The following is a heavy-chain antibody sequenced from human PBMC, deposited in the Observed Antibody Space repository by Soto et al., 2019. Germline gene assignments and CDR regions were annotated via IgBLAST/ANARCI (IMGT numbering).Heavy chain of an antibody. CDR2: INSDGSST. CDR1: GFTFSSYW. J-gene: IGHJ6*02. Sequence: VSLRLSCAASGFTFSSYWMHWVRQSPGKGLVWVSRINSDGSSTSYADSVKGRFTISRDNAKNTLYLQMNSLRAEDTAVYYCASLITGTTLRYSYGMHVWGQATTVTLSS. V-gene: IGHV3-74*01. D-gene: IGHD1-7*01. CDR3: ASLITGTTLRYSYGMHV.